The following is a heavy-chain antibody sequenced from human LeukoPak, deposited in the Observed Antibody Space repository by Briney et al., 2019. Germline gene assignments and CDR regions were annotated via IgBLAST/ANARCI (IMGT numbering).Heavy chain of an antibody. Sequence: SETLSLTCTVSGGSISSYHWSWIRQPPGKGLEWIGYIYYSGSTNYNPSLKSRVTISVDTSKNQFSLKLSSVTAADTAVYYCARDLARGLWFGDPTNGGYGMDVWGQGTTVTVSS. CDR3: ARDLARGLWFGDPTNGGYGMDV. CDR1: GGSISSYH. D-gene: IGHD3-10*01. V-gene: IGHV4-59*01. J-gene: IGHJ6*02. CDR2: IYYSGST.